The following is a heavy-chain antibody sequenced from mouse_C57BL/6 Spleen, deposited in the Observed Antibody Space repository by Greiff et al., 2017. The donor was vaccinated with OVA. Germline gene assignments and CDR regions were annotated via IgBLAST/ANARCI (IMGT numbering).Heavy chain of an antibody. J-gene: IGHJ2*01. CDR1: GFTFSSYA. Sequence: EVMLVESGGGLVKPGGSLKLSCAASGFTFSSYAMSWVRQTPEKRLEWVATISDGGSYTYYPDNVKGRFTISRDNAKNNLYLQMSHLKSEDTAMYYCARVYDYVDYWGQGTTLTVSS. V-gene: IGHV5-4*03. D-gene: IGHD2-3*01. CDR2: ISDGGSYT. CDR3: ARVYDYVDY.